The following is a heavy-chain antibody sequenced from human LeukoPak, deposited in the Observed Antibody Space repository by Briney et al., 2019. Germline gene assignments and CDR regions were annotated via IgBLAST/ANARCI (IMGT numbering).Heavy chain of an antibody. CDR2: INHSGST. CDR3: ARGGYYYGSGSYLYTNWFDP. J-gene: IGHJ5*02. CDR1: GGSFSGYY. Sequence: SETLSLTCAVYGGSFSGYYWSWIRQPPGKGLEWIGEINHSGSTNYNPSLKSRVTISVDTSKNQFSLKLSSVTDADTAVYYCARGGYYYGSGSYLYTNWFDPWGQGTLVTVSS. D-gene: IGHD3-10*01. V-gene: IGHV4-34*01.